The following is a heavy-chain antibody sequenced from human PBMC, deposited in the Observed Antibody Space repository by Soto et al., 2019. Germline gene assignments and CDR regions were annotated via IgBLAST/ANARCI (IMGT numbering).Heavy chain of an antibody. J-gene: IGHJ4*02. CDR1: GFTFRNAW. V-gene: IGHV3-15*01. D-gene: IGHD1-26*01. CDR2: IKSKSSGETT. Sequence: EVQLVESGGGLVRPGGSLGLSCVASGFTFRNAWRTWVRQAPGKGLEWVGRIKSKSSGETTDYAASIKGRFVISRDDSKTTVFLYMNSLKIEDTGVDYCAAGVGVTDFDFWGQGTLVTVSS. CDR3: AAGVGVTDFDF.